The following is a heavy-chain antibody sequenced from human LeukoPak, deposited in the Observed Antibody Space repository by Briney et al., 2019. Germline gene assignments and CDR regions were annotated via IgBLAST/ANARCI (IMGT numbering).Heavy chain of an antibody. CDR2: ISGSGGST. D-gene: IGHD4-17*01. J-gene: IGHJ3*02. CDR1: KFNFNSYG. Sequence: GGSLRLSCTTSKFNFNSYGMTWVRQAPGKGLEWVSSISGSGGSTQYAASVQGRFTISRDNSKNTLYLQMSSLRAEDTAVYYCAKDPNGDYIGTFDIWGQGTMVTVSS. V-gene: IGHV3-23*01. CDR3: AKDPNGDYIGTFDI.